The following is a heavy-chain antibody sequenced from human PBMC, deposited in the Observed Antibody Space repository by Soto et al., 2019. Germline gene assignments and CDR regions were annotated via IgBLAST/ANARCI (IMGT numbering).Heavy chain of an antibody. D-gene: IGHD6-19*01. CDR2: ISYDGSKK. V-gene: IGHV3-30*18. CDR1: GFTFSSYG. J-gene: IGHJ4*02. Sequence: PGGSLRLSCAASGFTFSSYGMHWVRQAPGKGLEWVAVISYDGSKKYYADSVKGRFTISRDNSKNTLYLQMNSLRAEDTGVYYCAKTSVIAVAEHYFDYWGQGTLVTVSS. CDR3: AKTSVIAVAEHYFDY.